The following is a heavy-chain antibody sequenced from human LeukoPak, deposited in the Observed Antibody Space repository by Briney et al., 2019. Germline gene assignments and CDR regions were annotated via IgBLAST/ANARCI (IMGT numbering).Heavy chain of an antibody. CDR3: AREVFWSGPGYYYYGMDV. Sequence: GASVKVSCKASGYTFTGYYMHWVRQAPGQGLEWMGWINPNSGGTNYAQKFQGRVTMTRDTSISTAYMELSRLRSDDTAVYYCAREVFWSGPGYYYYGMDVWGQGTTVTVSS. D-gene: IGHD3-3*01. V-gene: IGHV1-2*02. CDR1: GYTFTGYY. CDR2: INPNSGGT. J-gene: IGHJ6*02.